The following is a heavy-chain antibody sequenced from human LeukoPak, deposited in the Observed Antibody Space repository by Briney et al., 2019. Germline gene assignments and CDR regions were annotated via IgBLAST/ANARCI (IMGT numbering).Heavy chain of an antibody. V-gene: IGHV4-59*08. D-gene: IGHD3-10*01. CDR2: ICYSGST. J-gene: IGHJ6*02. CDR3: ARHIHGSGSYYCPASFYYGMGV. CDR1: GGSISSYY. Sequence: PSETLSLTCTVSGGSISSYYWSWIRQPPGKGLEWIGYICYSGSTTYNPSSKSRVTISSDTTTKQFSLKLSSVTAADTAVYYCARHIHGSGSYYCPASFYYGMGVWGQGAPVTVSS.